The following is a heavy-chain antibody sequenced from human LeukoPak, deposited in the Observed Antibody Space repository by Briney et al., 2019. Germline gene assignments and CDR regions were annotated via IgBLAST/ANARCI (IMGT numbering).Heavy chain of an antibody. CDR2: INQDGSEK. V-gene: IGHV3-7*01. J-gene: IGHJ4*02. D-gene: IGHD5-24*01. CDR3: ARERDGRFFDY. Sequence: GGSLRLSCAVSGLTLRSYRMSGVREAPGKGLEGVANINQDGSEKYFLASVRGRFTISRDNAKNSLALQMNTLRAEDTAVYYCARERDGRFFDYWGQGTLVTVSS. CDR1: GLTLRSYR.